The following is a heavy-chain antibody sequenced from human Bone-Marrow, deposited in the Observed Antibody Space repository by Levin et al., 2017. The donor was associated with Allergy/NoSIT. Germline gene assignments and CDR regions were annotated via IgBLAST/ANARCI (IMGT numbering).Heavy chain of an antibody. Sequence: GESLKISCAASGFTFSNAWMSWVRQAPGKGLEWVGRIKSKTDGGTTDYAAPVKGRFTISRDDSKNTLYLQMNSLKTEDTAVYYCTTSLGDDFWSGYRETFDYWGQGTLVTVSS. CDR1: GFTFSNAW. CDR2: IKSKTDGGTT. D-gene: IGHD3-3*01. V-gene: IGHV3-15*01. J-gene: IGHJ4*02. CDR3: TTSLGDDFWSGYRETFDY.